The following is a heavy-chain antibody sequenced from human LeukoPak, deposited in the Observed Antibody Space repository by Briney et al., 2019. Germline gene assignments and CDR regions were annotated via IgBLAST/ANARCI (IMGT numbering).Heavy chain of an antibody. CDR2: ISSSGSTI. V-gene: IGHV3-11*01. Sequence: PGGSLRLSRAASGFTFSDYYMSWIRQAPGKGLEWVSYISSSGSTIYYADSVKGRFTISRDNAKNSLYLQMNSLRAEDTAVYYCARDGRIVASDAFDIWGQGTMVTVSS. CDR3: ARDGRIVASDAFDI. CDR1: GFTFSDYY. J-gene: IGHJ3*02. D-gene: IGHD3-22*01.